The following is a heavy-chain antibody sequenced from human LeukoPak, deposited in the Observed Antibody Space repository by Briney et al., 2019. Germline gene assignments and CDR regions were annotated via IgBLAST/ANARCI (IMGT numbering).Heavy chain of an antibody. CDR3: ARDLSDPYYFDY. V-gene: IGHV3-23*01. CDR1: GFTFSSYA. Sequence: PGGSLRLSCAASGFTFSSYAMSWVRQAPGKGLEWVSAISGTGSSTYYADSVKGRFTISRDNSKNTLYLQMNSLRAEDTAVYYCARDLSDPYYFDYWGQGTLVTVSS. CDR2: ISGTGSST. J-gene: IGHJ4*02. D-gene: IGHD2-21*02.